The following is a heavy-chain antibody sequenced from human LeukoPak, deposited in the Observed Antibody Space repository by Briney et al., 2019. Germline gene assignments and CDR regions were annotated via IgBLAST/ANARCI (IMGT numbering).Heavy chain of an antibody. J-gene: IGHJ6*02. V-gene: IGHV3-11*01. D-gene: IGHD6-6*01. CDR3: ARDLGSRLQQLVLYYYGMDV. CDR2: ISSSGSTI. CDR1: GFTFSDYY. Sequence: PGGSLRLSCAASGFTFSDYYMSWIRQAPGKGLEWVSYISSSGSTIYYADSVKGRFTISRDNAKNLLYLQMNSLRAEDTAVYYCARDLGSRLQQLVLYYYGMDVWGQGTTVTVSS.